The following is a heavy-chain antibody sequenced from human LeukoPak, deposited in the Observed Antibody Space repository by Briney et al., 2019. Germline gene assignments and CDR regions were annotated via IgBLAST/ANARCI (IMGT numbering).Heavy chain of an antibody. D-gene: IGHD3-10*01. CDR2: MSNNGADT. J-gene: IGHJ4*02. CDR3: ANYYGSGSYAHY. CDR1: GFTFRKYG. V-gene: IGHV3-23*01. Sequence: GGSLRLSCAASGFTFRKYGMTWVRQAPGKGLEWVSLMSNNGADTYYADSVEGRFTISRDNSKNTLFLQMNSLRVEDTAVYYCANYYGSGSYAHYWGQGTLVTVSS.